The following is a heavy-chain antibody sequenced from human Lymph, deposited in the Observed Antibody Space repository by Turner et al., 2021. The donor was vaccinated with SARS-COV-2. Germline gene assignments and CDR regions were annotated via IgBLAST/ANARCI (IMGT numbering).Heavy chain of an antibody. CDR1: GFIVSSNY. CDR3: ARDLQLYGMDV. J-gene: IGHJ6*02. D-gene: IGHD1-1*01. V-gene: IGHV3-53*02. CDR2: IYSGGST. Sequence: EVQLVETGGGFIQPGGSLRLSCAASGFIVSSNYMNWVRQAPGKGLEWVSLIYSGGSTYYADSVKGRFTISRDNSKNTLYLQRNSLRAEDTAVYYCARDLQLYGMDVWGQGTTVTVSS.